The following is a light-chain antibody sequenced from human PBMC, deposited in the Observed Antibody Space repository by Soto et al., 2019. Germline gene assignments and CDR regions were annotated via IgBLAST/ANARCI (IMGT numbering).Light chain of an antibody. V-gene: IGKV3-20*01. Sequence: EIVMTQSPATLSLSPGERATLSCRASQSVGSNLAWYQQKPGQAPRLLIYGASSRATGIPDRFSGSGSGTDFTLTISRLEPEDFAVYYCQQYGSSPPFTFGPGTKVDIK. CDR2: GAS. CDR1: QSVGSN. J-gene: IGKJ3*01. CDR3: QQYGSSPPFT.